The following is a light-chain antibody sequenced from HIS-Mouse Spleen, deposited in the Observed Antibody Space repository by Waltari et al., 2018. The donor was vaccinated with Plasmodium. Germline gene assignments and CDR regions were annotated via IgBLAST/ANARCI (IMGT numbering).Light chain of an antibody. J-gene: IGLJ3*02. CDR3: SSYTSSSTWV. CDR1: SSDVGGYNY. Sequence: QSALTQPASVSGSPGQSITISCPGTSSDVGGYNYVSWYQQHPGKAPKLMIYEVSNRTSGVSNRFSGSKSGNTASLTISGLQAEDEADYYCSSYTSSSTWVFGGGTKLTVL. V-gene: IGLV2-14*01. CDR2: EVS.